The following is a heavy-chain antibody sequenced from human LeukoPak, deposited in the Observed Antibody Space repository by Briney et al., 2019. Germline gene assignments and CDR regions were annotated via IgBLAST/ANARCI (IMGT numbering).Heavy chain of an antibody. CDR2: INSVGGTT. J-gene: IGHJ3*02. CDR3: ARSHMYGDYGEDI. Sequence: PGGSLRLSCAASGFTFNTYGMNWFRQAPGRGLEWISYINSVGGTTFYADSVKGRFTISRDNANNTLYLQMNSLRAKDAATYYCARSHMYGDYGEDIWGHGTVVAVSS. D-gene: IGHD4-17*01. V-gene: IGHV3-48*04. CDR1: GFTFNTYG.